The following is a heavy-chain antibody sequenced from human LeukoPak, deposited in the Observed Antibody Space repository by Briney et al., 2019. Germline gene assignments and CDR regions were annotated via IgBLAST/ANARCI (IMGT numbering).Heavy chain of an antibody. CDR2: IIPIFGTA. J-gene: IGHJ6*03. CDR1: GGTFSSYA. V-gene: IGHV1-69*06. CDR3: ARVRAIGATFAWSYYYYYMDV. D-gene: IGHD5-12*01. Sequence: GASVKVSCKASGGTFSSYAISWVRQAPGQGLEWMGGIIPIFGTANYAQKFQGRVTITADKSTSTAYMELSSLRSEDTAVYYCARVRAIGATFAWSYYYYYMDVWGKGTTVTVSS.